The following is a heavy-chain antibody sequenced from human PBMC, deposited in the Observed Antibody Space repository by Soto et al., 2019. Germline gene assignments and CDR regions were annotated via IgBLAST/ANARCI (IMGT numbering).Heavy chain of an antibody. CDR3: ETDQGGCPRLLRHTGLYH. Sequence: QVQLVQSGAEVRKPGSSVKVSCEASGGTFSSFAISWVRQAPGQGLEWMGGIIPVVGTGNYAQKFQGRLTITAYESTTTAYMELSSLRTEDTAFYYCETDQGGCPRLLRHTGLYHWGQGTLVTVSS. CDR1: GGTFSSFA. V-gene: IGHV1-69*01. D-gene: IGHD3-16*01. CDR2: IIPVVGTG. J-gene: IGHJ5*02.